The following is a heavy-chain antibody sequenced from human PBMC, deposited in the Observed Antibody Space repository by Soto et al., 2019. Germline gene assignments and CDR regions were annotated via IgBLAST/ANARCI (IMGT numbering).Heavy chain of an antibody. CDR1: GFTFSSYE. CDR2: ITGGGDNT. V-gene: IGHV3-23*01. CDR3: AKPTREYCSSTSCRYFDY. Sequence: GGSLRLSCAASGFTFSSYEMTWVRQAPGKGLEWVSTITGGGDNTYYADSVKGRFTISRDNSKNTLYLQMNSLRAEDTAVYYCAKPTREYCSSTSCRYFDYWGQGTLVTVSS. J-gene: IGHJ4*02. D-gene: IGHD2-2*01.